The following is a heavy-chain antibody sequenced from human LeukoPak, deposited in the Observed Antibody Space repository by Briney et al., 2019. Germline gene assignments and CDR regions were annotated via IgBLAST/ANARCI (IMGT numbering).Heavy chain of an antibody. J-gene: IGHJ6*03. CDR2: INPNSGGT. D-gene: IGHD2-2*02. V-gene: IGHV1-2*02. Sequence: GASVKVSCKASGYTFTGYYMHWVRQAPGQGLEWMGWINPNSGGTNYAQKFQGRVTMTRDTSISAAYMELSRLRSDDTAVYYCALVVPAAIYMDVWGKGTTVTVSS. CDR3: ALVVPAAIYMDV. CDR1: GYTFTGYY.